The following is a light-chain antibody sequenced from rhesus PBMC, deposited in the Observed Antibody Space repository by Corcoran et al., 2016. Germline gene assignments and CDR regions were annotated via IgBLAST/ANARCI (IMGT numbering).Light chain of an antibody. V-gene: IGKV2-104*02. J-gene: IGKJ4*01. CDR1: QSLLDSEDGNTF. CDR3: VQAIAFPLT. CDR2: GFS. Sequence: DIVMTQTPLSLPVTPGEPASISCRSSQSLLDSEDGNTFLDWYLQKTGQSPQLLIYGFSNRASGHPDMFSGSGSGTDLTLKISKVEVEDVGVYYCVQAIAFPLTFGGGTKVEIK.